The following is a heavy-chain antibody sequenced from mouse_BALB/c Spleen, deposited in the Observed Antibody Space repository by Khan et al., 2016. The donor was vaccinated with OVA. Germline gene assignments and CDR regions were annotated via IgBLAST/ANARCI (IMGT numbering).Heavy chain of an antibody. D-gene: IGHD2-10*01. J-gene: IGHJ4*01. CDR2: INTYNGEP. CDR3: ASPPYFSDVLVY. Sequence: QIQLVQSGPELKKPGETVKISCKASGYTFTNDGMNWVKQAPGKGLKWMGWINTYNGEPTYADDFKGRFAFSLETSASTAYLQINNLKNEDTATYFCASPPYFSDVLVYGGQGTSVTVSS. CDR1: GYTFTNDG. V-gene: IGHV9-3-1*01.